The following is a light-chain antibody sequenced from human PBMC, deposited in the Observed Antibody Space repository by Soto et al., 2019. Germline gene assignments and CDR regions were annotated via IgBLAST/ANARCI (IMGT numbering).Light chain of an antibody. Sequence: QSALTQPRSVSGSPGQSVTISCTGTSSDVGGYNYVSWYQQHPGKAPKLMIYDVSKRPSGVPDRFSGYKSGITACLTISGLQAEDEADYYCCSYAGSYTYVFGTGTKLTVL. CDR3: CSYAGSYTYV. CDR2: DVS. J-gene: IGLJ1*01. V-gene: IGLV2-11*01. CDR1: SSDVGGYNY.